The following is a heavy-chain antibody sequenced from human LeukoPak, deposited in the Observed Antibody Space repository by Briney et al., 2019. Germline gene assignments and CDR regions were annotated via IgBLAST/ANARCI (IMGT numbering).Heavy chain of an antibody. CDR1: GYSFTDYA. D-gene: IGHD2-21*01. CDR3: ARGIWSARTVDYYLDC. J-gene: IGHJ4*02. V-gene: IGHV1-3*01. CDR2: INAANGST. Sequence: ASVKVSCKASGYSFTDYAMHWVRQAPGQRLEWMGWINAANGSTKYSQNFQGRITITRDSSASTVYMELSSLTSEDAAAYYCARGIWSARTVDYYLDCWGQGTLVTVSS.